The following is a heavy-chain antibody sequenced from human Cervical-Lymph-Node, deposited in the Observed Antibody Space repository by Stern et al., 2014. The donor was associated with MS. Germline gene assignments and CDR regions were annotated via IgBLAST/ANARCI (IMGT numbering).Heavy chain of an antibody. V-gene: IGHV1-69*01. CDR3: ARGLQLVPPYAFDL. CDR2: IIPICATA. J-gene: IGHJ3*01. CDR1: GGNFSTYA. D-gene: IGHD6-13*01. Sequence: VQLVQSGAEVKKPESSVKVSCKISGGNFSTYAISWVRQAPGQGLEWMGGIIPICATANNAQKFQGRLSITAHESTTTAYMELTSLSSEDTAVYYCARGLQLVPPYAFDLWGQGTVVTVSS.